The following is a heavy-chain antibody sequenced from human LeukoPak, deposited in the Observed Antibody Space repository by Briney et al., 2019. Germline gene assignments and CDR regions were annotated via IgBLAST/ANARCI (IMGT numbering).Heavy chain of an antibody. CDR3: ARDGTAAGLYFDL. J-gene: IGHJ4*01. Sequence: SETLSLTCTVSGGSISSSSYYWGWIRQPPGKGLEWIGSIYYSGSTYYNPSLKSRVTISVDTSKNQFSLKLSSVTAADTAVYYCARDGTAAGLYFDLRGQGTLVTVSS. V-gene: IGHV4-39*01. CDR1: GGSISSSSYY. D-gene: IGHD6-13*01. CDR2: IYYSGST.